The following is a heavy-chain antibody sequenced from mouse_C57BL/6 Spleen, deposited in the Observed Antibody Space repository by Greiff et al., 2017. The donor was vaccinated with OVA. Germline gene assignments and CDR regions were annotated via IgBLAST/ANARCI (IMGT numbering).Heavy chain of an antibody. J-gene: IGHJ3*01. CDR1: GFTFSDYY. D-gene: IGHD2-4*01. CDR2: INYDGSST. CDR3: ARYDYDAWFAY. V-gene: IGHV5-16*01. Sequence: EVQVVESEGGLVQPGSSMKLSCTASGFTFSDYYMAWVRQVPEKGLEWVANINYDGSSTYYLDSLKSRFIISRDNAKNILYLQMSSLKSEDTATYYCARYDYDAWFAYWGQGTLVTVSA.